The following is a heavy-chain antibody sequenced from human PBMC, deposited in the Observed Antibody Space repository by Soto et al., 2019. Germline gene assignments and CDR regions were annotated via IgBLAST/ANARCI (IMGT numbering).Heavy chain of an antibody. Sequence: NPSETLSLTCTVSGGSISSGGYYWSWIRQHPGEGLEWIGYIYYSGSTYYNPSLKSRVTISVDTSKNQFSLKLSSVTAADTAVYYCARDVHYYDSSGNNWFDPWGQGTLVTVSS. CDR3: ARDVHYYDSSGNNWFDP. CDR2: IYYSGST. D-gene: IGHD3-22*01. V-gene: IGHV4-31*03. J-gene: IGHJ5*02. CDR1: GGSISSGGYY.